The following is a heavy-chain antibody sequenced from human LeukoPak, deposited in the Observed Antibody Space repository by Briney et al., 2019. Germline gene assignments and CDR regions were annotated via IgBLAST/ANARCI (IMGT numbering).Heavy chain of an antibody. Sequence: GGSLRLSCAASGFNVSSNYMNWVRQAPGKGLEWVSVIYSGGDTYYADSVKGRFTISRDNSKNMVFLQMNSLGVDDTAVYHCARDLGGDTTTVYWGQGTLVTVSS. CDR3: ARDLGGDTTTVY. J-gene: IGHJ4*02. CDR1: GFNVSSNY. V-gene: IGHV3-66*01. CDR2: IYSGGDT. D-gene: IGHD5-18*01.